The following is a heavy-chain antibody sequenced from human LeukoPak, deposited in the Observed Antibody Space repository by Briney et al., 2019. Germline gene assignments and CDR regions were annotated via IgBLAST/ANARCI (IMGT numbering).Heavy chain of an antibody. CDR1: GYTFTSYG. J-gene: IGHJ6*02. D-gene: IGHD3-10*01. CDR2: ISSNNGNT. Sequence: ASVKVSCKASGYTFTSYGVSWVRQAPGQGLEWMGWISSNNGNTNYAQKLQGRLTMTTDTSTSTAYMELRSLRSDDTAVYYCARELSMVRGVVYYGMDVWGQGTTVTVSS. V-gene: IGHV1-18*01. CDR3: ARELSMVRGVVYYGMDV.